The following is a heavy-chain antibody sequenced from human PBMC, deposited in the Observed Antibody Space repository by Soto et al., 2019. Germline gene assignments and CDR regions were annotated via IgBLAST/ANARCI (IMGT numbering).Heavy chain of an antibody. V-gene: IGHV4-34*01. CDR2: INHSGST. Sequence: SETLSLTCAVYGGSFSGYYWTWIRQPPGTGLEWIGEINHSGSTNYNPSLKSRVTISIDTSKNQFSLKLNSVIAADTAVYYCARKDYNDQKFDYWGQGTLVTVSS. CDR3: ARKDYNDQKFDY. J-gene: IGHJ4*02. CDR1: GGSFSGYY. D-gene: IGHD4-4*01.